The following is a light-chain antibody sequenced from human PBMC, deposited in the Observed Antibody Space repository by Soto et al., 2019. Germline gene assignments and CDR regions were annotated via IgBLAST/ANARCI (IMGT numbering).Light chain of an antibody. CDR2: LNSDGSH. V-gene: IGLV4-69*01. CDR1: SRHSSYA. J-gene: IGLJ3*02. CDR3: QTWGTGIPWV. Sequence: QSVLTQSPSASASLGASVKLTWTLSSRHSSYAIAWHQQQPEKGPRYLMKLNSDGSHSKGDGIPDRFSGSSSGAERYLTISSLQSEDEADYYCQTWGTGIPWVFGGGTKLTVL.